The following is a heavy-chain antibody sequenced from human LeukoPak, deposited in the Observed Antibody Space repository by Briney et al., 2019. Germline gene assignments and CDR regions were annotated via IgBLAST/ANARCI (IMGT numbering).Heavy chain of an antibody. V-gene: IGHV3-48*03. J-gene: IGHJ4*02. D-gene: IGHD4-17*01. CDR3: ARVRHGDYSDY. CDR2: ISSSGSII. Sequence: GGSLRLSCAASGFTFSSYEMNWVRRAPGKGLEWVSYISSSGSIIYYADSVKGRFTISRDNAKNSLYLQMNSLRAEDTAVYYCARVRHGDYSDYWGQGTLVTVSS. CDR1: GFTFSSYE.